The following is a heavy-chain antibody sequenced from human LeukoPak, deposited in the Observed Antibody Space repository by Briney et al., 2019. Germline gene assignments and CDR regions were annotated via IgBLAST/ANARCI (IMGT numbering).Heavy chain of an antibody. CDR3: ASPSGITGTGYHY. CDR1: GYGFTSYW. Sequence: GESLKISCKGSGYGFTSYWIGWVRQMPGKGLEWMGIIYPGDSDTRYSPSFQGQVTISADKSISTAYLQWSSLKASDTAMYYCASPSGITGTGYHYWGQGTLVTVSS. D-gene: IGHD1-20*01. CDR2: IYPGDSDT. J-gene: IGHJ4*02. V-gene: IGHV5-51*01.